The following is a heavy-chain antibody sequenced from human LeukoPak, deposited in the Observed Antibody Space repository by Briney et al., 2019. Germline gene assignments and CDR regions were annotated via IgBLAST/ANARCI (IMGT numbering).Heavy chain of an antibody. CDR2: IYHSGNT. CDR3: AREPDYYGSMDYYYYMDV. J-gene: IGHJ6*03. V-gene: IGHV4-38-2*02. CDR1: GYSISRAYY. D-gene: IGHD3-10*01. Sequence: SETLSLTCTVSGYSISRAYYWGWIRQTPGTGLEWIGNIYHSGNTYYNPSLKSRVTISIDMSRNQFSLKLSSVTAADTAVYYCAREPDYYGSMDYYYYMDVWGKGTTVTVSS.